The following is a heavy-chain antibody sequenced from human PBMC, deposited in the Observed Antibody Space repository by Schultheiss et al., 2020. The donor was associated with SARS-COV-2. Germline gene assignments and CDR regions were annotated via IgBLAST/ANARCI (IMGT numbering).Heavy chain of an antibody. CDR2: IYYSGST. Sequence: SETLSLTCTVSGGSISSYYWSWIRQPPGKGLEWIGYIYYSGSTNYNPSLKSRVTISVDTSKNQFSLKLSSVTAADTAVYYCARGADATYYDFWSGYFADDAFDIWGQGTMVTVSS. V-gene: IGHV4-59*12. CDR1: GGSISSYY. J-gene: IGHJ3*02. D-gene: IGHD3-3*01. CDR3: ARGADATYYDFWSGYFADDAFDI.